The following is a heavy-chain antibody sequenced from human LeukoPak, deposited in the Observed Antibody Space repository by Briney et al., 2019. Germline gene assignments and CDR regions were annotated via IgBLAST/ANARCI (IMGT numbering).Heavy chain of an antibody. J-gene: IGHJ6*03. V-gene: IGHV4-38-2*02. CDR1: GDSISISYY. Sequence: PSETLSLTCTISGDSISISYYWGWIRQPPGKGLEWIGSIFHSGSTYYNPSLKSRVTISADTSKNQFSLKLTSVTAADTAVYYCARDQHDYYFFYMNVWGKGTPVTVSS. CDR3: ARDQHDYYFFYMNV. CDR2: IFHSGST.